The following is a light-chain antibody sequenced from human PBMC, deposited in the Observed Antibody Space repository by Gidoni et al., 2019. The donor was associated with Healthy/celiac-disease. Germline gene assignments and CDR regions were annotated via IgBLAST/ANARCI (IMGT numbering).Light chain of an antibody. V-gene: IGKV1-39*01. CDR2: AAS. CDR3: QQSYSTPRT. CDR1: QSISSY. Sequence: DIQTTQSPSSLSASVGDRVTITCRASQSISSYLNWYQQKPGKVPKLLIYAASNLQSGVPSRFSGSGSGTDFTLTISSLQPEDVATYYCQQSYSTPRTFGQGTKVEIK. J-gene: IGKJ1*01.